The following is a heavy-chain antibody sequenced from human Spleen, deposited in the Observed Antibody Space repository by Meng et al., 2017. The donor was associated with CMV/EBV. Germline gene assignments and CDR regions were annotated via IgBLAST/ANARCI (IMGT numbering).Heavy chain of an antibody. CDR3: AVRGAQGSQHLYFDL. Sequence: SQTLSLTCAVSGGSFSPYSYSWIRQPPGKGLEWIGQIYHNGITNYNPSLKSRVTISVDTSKNQFSLKLSSVTAADTAVYYCAVRGAQGSQHLYFDLWGRGTLVTVSS. V-gene: IGHV4-34*01. CDR1: GGSFSPYS. D-gene: IGHD3-10*01. J-gene: IGHJ2*01. CDR2: IYHNGIT.